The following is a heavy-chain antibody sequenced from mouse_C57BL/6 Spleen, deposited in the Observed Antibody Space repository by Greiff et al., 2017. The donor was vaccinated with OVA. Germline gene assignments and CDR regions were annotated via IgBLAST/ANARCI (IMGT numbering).Heavy chain of an antibody. D-gene: IGHD1-1*01. CDR3: ASPIYAAY. CDR1: GYAFSSSW. J-gene: IGHJ3*01. CDR2: IYPGAGDT. V-gene: IGHV1-82*01. Sequence: VQLQESGPELVKPGASVKISCKASGYAFSSSWMNWVKQRPGTGLAWIGRIYPGAGDTNYNGKFKGNATLTADKSSSTAYMQLSSLTSEDSAVYFCASPIYAAYWGQGTLVTVSA.